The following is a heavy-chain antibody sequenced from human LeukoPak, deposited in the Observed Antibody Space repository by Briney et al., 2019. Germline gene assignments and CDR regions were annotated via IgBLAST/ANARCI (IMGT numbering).Heavy chain of an antibody. J-gene: IGHJ6*02. V-gene: IGHV4-39*01. CDR3: ARQGVYSSSWDYYYYVMDV. CDR1: GGSISGSSYY. CDR2: IYYSGST. D-gene: IGHD6-6*01. Sequence: PSETLSLTCTVSGGSISGSSYYWGWIRQPPGKGLEWIGSIYYSGSTYYNPSLKSRVTISVDTSKNQFPLKLSSVTAADTAVYYCARQGVYSSSWDYYYYVMDVWGQGTTVTVSS.